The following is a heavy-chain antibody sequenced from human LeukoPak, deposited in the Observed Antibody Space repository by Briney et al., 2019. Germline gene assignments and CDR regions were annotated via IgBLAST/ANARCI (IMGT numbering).Heavy chain of an antibody. CDR1: GFTFSNYD. Sequence: GGSLRLSCVASGFTFSNYDMTWVRQAPGKGLKLVSDISAGGDSTHYADSVKGRVTISRDNSKNTLYLQLNSLRAEDTAIYYCARYITVADFWGQGTLVTVSS. V-gene: IGHV3-23*01. D-gene: IGHD6-19*01. CDR2: ISAGGDST. J-gene: IGHJ4*02. CDR3: ARYITVADF.